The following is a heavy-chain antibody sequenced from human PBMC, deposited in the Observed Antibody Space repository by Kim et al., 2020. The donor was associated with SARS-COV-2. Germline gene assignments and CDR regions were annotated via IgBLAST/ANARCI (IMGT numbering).Heavy chain of an antibody. D-gene: IGHD2-2*01. J-gene: IGHJ6*02. CDR2: IKQDGSEK. CDR1: GFTFSSYW. V-gene: IGHV3-7*01. CDR3: ARVPCSSTSCYAYYYYGMDV. Sequence: GGSLRLSCAASGFTFSSYWMSWVRQAPGKGLEWVANIKQDGSEKYYVDSVKGRFTISRDNAKNSLYLQMNSLRAEDTAVYYCARVPCSSTSCYAYYYYGMDVWGQGTTVTVSS.